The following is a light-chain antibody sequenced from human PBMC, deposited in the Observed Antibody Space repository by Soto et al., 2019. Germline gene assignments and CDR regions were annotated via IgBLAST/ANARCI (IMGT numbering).Light chain of an antibody. Sequence: QSVLTQPATVSGSPGQSITFSCTRTSNDIGGYNYVSWYQQHPGKAPKLMIFDVSNRPSGVSYRFSGSKSGNTASLTISGLQPEDEADYYCSSYTSSSTLLFGGGTKLTVL. CDR1: SNDIGGYNY. J-gene: IGLJ2*01. CDR3: SSYTSSSTLL. CDR2: DVS. V-gene: IGLV2-14*01.